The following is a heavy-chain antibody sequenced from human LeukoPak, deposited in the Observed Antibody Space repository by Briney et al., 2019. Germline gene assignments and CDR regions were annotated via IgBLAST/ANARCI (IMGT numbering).Heavy chain of an antibody. D-gene: IGHD3-16*02. CDR1: GFTFSSYA. J-gene: IGHJ4*02. Sequence: GGSLRLSCAASGFTFSSYAMSWVRQAPGKGLDWVSAISGSGGSTYYADSVKGRFTISRDNSKNTLYLQMNSLRAEDTAVYYCATLHHVVTFGGVIADPFDYWGQGTLVTVSS. CDR3: ATLHHVVTFGGVIADPFDY. V-gene: IGHV3-23*01. CDR2: ISGSGGST.